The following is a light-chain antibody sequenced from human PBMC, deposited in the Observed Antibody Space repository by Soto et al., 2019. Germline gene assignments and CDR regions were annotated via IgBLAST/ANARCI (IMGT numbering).Light chain of an antibody. Sequence: QSALTQPPSVSGAPGQRVSISCSGSSSNIGAGFDVHWYQQFPGAAPKLLIYSDVNRPSGVPYRFSASKSGTSASLTITGLQTEDEAHYYCSSFAGSRVLVLGGGTQLTVL. CDR3: SSFAGSRVLV. CDR2: SDV. CDR1: SSNIGAGFD. J-gene: IGLJ2*01. V-gene: IGLV1-40*01.